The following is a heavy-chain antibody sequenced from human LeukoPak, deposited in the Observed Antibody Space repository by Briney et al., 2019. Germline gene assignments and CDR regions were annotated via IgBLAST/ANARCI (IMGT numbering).Heavy chain of an antibody. Sequence: PSETLSLTCTASGYSISSGYYWGWIQQPPGKGLEWIGSIYHSGSTYYNPSLKSRVTISVDTSKNQFSLKLSSVTAADTAVYYCARGPGYILDYWGQGTLVTVSS. J-gene: IGHJ4*02. D-gene: IGHD5-18*01. CDR1: GYSISSGYY. CDR2: IYHSGST. V-gene: IGHV4-38-2*02. CDR3: ARGPGYILDY.